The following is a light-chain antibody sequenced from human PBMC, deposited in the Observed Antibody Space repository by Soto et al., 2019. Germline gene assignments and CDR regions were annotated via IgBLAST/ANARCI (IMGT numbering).Light chain of an antibody. J-gene: IGKJ1*01. V-gene: IGKV3-20*01. Sequence: EIVLTQSPDTLSSSPGERLTLSCRASQSVRNNYLAWYQLKPGQAPRLLIYETYRRATGIPDRFSGSGSGTDFTLTISRLEPEDFAVYYCQQYGSSGTFGQGTKVDIK. CDR2: ETY. CDR1: QSVRNNY. CDR3: QQYGSSGT.